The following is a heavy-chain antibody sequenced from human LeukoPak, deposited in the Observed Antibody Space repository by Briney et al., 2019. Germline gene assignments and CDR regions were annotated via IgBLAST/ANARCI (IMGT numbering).Heavy chain of an antibody. J-gene: IGHJ6*04. CDR2: TNRRGDIT. Sequence: GGSLRLSCAASGYTFGDYGMSWVRQVPGKGLEWVPGTNRRGDITGYADFVKGRFTISRDNAKNSLYLQMNSLRAEDTAVYYCAELGITMIGGVWGKGTTVTISS. CDR1: GYTFGDYG. D-gene: IGHD3-10*02. CDR3: AELGITMIGGV. V-gene: IGHV3-20*04.